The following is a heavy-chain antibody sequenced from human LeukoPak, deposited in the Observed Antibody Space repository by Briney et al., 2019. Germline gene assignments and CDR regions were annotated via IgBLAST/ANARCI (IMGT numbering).Heavy chain of an antibody. J-gene: IGHJ3*01. V-gene: IGHV4-39*01. D-gene: IGHD2/OR15-2a*01. CDR3: ARRNEYCYRPNCSDDGFDV. CDR1: GGSISSSGYY. Sequence: SETLSLTCTVSGGSISSSGYYWGWIRQSPGKELEWIGSIYYTGSTYYNPSLKSRLTMSVDTSKNQFSLKLSSVTAADTADYCARRNEYCYRPNCSDDGFDVWGQGTMVTVSS. CDR2: IYYTGST.